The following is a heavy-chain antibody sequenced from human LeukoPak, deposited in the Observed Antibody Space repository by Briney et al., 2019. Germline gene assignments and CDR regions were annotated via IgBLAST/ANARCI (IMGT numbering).Heavy chain of an antibody. D-gene: IGHD3-9*01. V-gene: IGHV4-59*01. CDR1: GGSISSYY. CDR3: ARGLPLVYDILTGDNWFDP. Sequence: PSETLSLTCTVSGGSISSYYWSWIRQPPGKGLEWIGYIYYSGSTNYNPSLKSRVTISVDTSKNQFSLKLSSVTAADTAVYYCARGLPLVYDILTGDNWFDPWGQGTLVTVSS. J-gene: IGHJ5*02. CDR2: IYYSGST.